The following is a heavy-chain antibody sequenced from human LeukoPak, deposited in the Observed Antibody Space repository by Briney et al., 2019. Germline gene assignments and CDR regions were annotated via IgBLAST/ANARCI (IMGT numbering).Heavy chain of an antibody. CDR2: IYYSGST. Sequence: SVTLSLTCTVSGGSMSNFYWSWIRQPPGKGLEWIGDIYYSGSTNYNPSLKSRVTISVDTSNNQFSLKLTSVTAADTAVYYCARYLSSGLDYWGQGTWLTVSS. V-gene: IGHV4-59*01. J-gene: IGHJ4*02. CDR3: ARYLSSGLDY. D-gene: IGHD1-14*01. CDR1: GGSMSNFY.